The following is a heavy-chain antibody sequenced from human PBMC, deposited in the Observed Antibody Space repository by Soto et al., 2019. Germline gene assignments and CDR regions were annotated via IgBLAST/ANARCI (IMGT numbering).Heavy chain of an antibody. CDR2: ISSSSSYI. D-gene: IGHD4-17*01. CDR3: ARGPGDYVPTDFYY. V-gene: IGHV3-21*01. Sequence: EVQLVESGGGLVKPGGSLRLSCAASGFTFSSYSMNWVRQAPGKGLEWVSSISSSSSYIYYADSVKGRFTISRHNAKNSLYLQRTSLGAEDTAVYYCARGPGDYVPTDFYYWGQGTLVTVSS. CDR1: GFTFSSYS. J-gene: IGHJ4*02.